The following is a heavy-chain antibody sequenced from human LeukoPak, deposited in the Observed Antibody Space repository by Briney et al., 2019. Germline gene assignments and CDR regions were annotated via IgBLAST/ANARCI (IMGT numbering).Heavy chain of an antibody. CDR1: GGSISSYY. Sequence: SETLSLTCTVSGGSISSYYWSWIRQPPGKGLEWIGYIYYSGSTNYNPSLKSRVTISVDTSKNQFSLKLSSVTAADTAVYYCARGSRVGFDYWGQGTLVTVSA. D-gene: IGHD2-15*01. J-gene: IGHJ4*02. CDR3: ARGSRVGFDY. CDR2: IYYSGST. V-gene: IGHV4-59*01.